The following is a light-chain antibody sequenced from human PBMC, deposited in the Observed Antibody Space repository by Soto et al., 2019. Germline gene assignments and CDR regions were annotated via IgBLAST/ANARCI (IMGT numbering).Light chain of an antibody. V-gene: IGKV3-15*01. CDR3: QQDDNWPPWT. CDR2: GAS. CDR1: QSVGSN. Sequence: DIMMTQSPANLSVSPGESATLSCRASQSVGSNLAWYRQRPGQAPRLLISGASIRATNIPARFSGSGSGTEFTLTIISLQSEDFAVYYCQQDDNWPPWTFGQGTKVEI. J-gene: IGKJ1*01.